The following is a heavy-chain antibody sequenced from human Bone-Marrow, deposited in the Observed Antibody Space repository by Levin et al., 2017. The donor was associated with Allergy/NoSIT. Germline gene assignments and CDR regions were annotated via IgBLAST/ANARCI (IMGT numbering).Heavy chain of an antibody. Sequence: SGPTLVKPTQTLTLTCTFSGFSLSTSGMCVSWIRQPPGKALEWLARIDWDDDKYYSTSLKTRLTISKDTSKNQVVLTMTTMDPVDTATYYCARTAQDLRLAAFDIWGQGTMVTVSS. CDR1: GFSLSTSGMC. J-gene: IGHJ3*02. V-gene: IGHV2-70*11. CDR2: IDWDDDK. D-gene: IGHD5-12*01. CDR3: ARTAQDLRLAAFDI.